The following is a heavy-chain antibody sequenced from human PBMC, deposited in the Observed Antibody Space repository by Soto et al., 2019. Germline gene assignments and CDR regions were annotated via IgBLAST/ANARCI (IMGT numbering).Heavy chain of an antibody. D-gene: IGHD1-26*01. Sequence: QVQLVQSGAEVKKPGSSVKVSCKASGGTFSSYAISWVRQAPGQGLEWMGGIIPIFGTANYAQKFQGRVTITADESTSTAYMELSSLRSEDTAVYYCARDLGGLEDERGSYPPGSYYYYGMDVWGQGTTVTVSS. CDR3: ARDLGGLEDERGSYPPGSYYYYGMDV. J-gene: IGHJ6*02. CDR1: GGTFSSYA. CDR2: IIPIFGTA. V-gene: IGHV1-69*01.